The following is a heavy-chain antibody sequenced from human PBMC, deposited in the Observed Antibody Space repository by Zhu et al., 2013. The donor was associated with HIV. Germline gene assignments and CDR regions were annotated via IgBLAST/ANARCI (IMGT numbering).Heavy chain of an antibody. V-gene: IGHV1-2*02. CDR3: ARIAAAGHPFDY. D-gene: IGHD6-13*01. CDR2: INPNSGGT. Sequence: QVQLVQSGAEVKKLGSVKVSCKASGYTFTGYYMHWVRQAPGQGLEWMGWINPNSGGTNYAQKFQGRVTMTRDTSISTAYMELSRLRSDDTAVYYCARIAAAGHPFDYWGQGTLVTVSS. CDR1: GYTFTGYY. J-gene: IGHJ4*02.